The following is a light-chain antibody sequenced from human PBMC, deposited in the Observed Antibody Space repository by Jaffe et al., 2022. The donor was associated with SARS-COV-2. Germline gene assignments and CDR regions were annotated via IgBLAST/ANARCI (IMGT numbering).Light chain of an antibody. V-gene: IGLV1-44*01. CDR2: RNN. CDR1: GSNIGSNT. CDR3: ASWDDSLNGPV. Sequence: QSLLTQPPSVSGTPGQRVTISCSGSGSNIGSNTVDWYQQFPGTAPKLLIYRNNLRPSPSGVPDRFSGSKSGTSASLAISGLQSEDEADYYCASWDDSLNGPVFGGGTKLTV. J-gene: IGLJ3*02.